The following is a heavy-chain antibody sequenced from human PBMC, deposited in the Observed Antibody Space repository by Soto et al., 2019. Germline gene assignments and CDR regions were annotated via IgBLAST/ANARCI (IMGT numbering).Heavy chain of an antibody. V-gene: IGHV3-23*01. CDR3: AKDTGRLTSFPNYFDY. CDR1: GFTFSRCA. Sequence: EVQLLESGGGLVQPGGSLRLSCAASGFTFSRCAMNWVRQAPGKGLEWVSVISGSGGRTYYADSVKGRFTISRDNSKNQLSLQMNSLRAEDTAVYYCAKDTGRLTSFPNYFDYWGQGALVTVSS. D-gene: IGHD3-9*01. J-gene: IGHJ4*02. CDR2: ISGSGGRT.